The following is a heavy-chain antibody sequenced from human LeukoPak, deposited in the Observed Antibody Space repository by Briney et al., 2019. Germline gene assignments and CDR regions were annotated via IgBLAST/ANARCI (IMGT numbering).Heavy chain of an antibody. CDR1: GGSISSYY. Sequence: SETLSLTCTVSGGSISSYYWSWIRQPPGKGLEWIGYIYYSGSTNYNPSLKSRVTISVDTSKNQFSLKPSSVTAADTAVYYCARLECSSTNCYWDYWGQGTLVTVSS. CDR2: IYYSGST. J-gene: IGHJ4*02. CDR3: ARLECSSTNCYWDY. V-gene: IGHV4-59*08. D-gene: IGHD2-2*01.